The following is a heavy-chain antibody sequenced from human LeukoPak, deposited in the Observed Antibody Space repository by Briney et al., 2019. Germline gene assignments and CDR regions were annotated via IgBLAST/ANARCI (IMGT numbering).Heavy chain of an antibody. D-gene: IGHD2-15*01. Sequence: ASVKVSCKASGYTFTSYGISWVRQAPGQGLEWMGWVSAYNGNTNYAQKLQGRVTMTTDTSTSTAYMELRSLRSDDTAVYYCARRGRVVYYYGMDVWGQGTTVTVSS. CDR3: ARRGRVVYYYGMDV. CDR1: GYTFTSYG. CDR2: VSAYNGNT. J-gene: IGHJ6*02. V-gene: IGHV1-18*01.